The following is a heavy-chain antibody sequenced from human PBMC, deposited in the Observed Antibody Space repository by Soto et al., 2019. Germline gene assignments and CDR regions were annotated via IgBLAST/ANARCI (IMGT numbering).Heavy chain of an antibody. CDR1: GFIFGFYW. V-gene: IGHV3-7*03. CDR3: ARIMATDYEIDY. Sequence: GGSLRLSCSASGFIFGFYWMTWVRQAPGKGLEWVANIERHGNDKYYVDSVTGRFTISRDNAQNSLFLQMNNLRAEDTAVYFFARIMATDYEIDYWGQGTLVTVSS. J-gene: IGHJ4*02. CDR2: IERHGNDK. D-gene: IGHD3-22*01.